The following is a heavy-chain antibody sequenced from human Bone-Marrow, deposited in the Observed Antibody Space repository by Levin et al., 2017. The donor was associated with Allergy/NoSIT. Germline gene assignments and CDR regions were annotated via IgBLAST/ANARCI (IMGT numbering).Heavy chain of an antibody. CDR1: GYTFSNYA. V-gene: IGHV7-4-1*02. CDR3: ARDLEEQQHNWFDP. Sequence: GESLKISCKASGYTFSNYAMNWVRQAPGQGLEWLGWINTNTGNPTYAPGFTGRFVLSLDTSVSTAYLQISSLKAEDTAVYCCARDLEEQQHNWFDPWGQGTRVTVSS. J-gene: IGHJ5*02. CDR2: INTNTGNP. D-gene: IGHD6-13*01.